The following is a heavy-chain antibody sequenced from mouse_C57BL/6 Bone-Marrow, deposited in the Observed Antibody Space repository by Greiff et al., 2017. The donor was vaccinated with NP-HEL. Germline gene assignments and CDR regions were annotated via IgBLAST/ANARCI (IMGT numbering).Heavy chain of an antibody. CDR3: ARGGITTVVAHYYAMDY. CDR2: IYPSDSET. V-gene: IGHV1-61*01. Sequence: QVQLQQPGAELVRPGSSVKLSCKASGYTFTSYWMDWVKQRPGQGLEWIGNIYPSDSETHYNQKFKDKATLTVDKSSSTAYMQLSSLTSEDSAVYYCARGGITTVVAHYYAMDYWGQGTSVTVSS. D-gene: IGHD1-1*01. CDR1: GYTFTSYW. J-gene: IGHJ4*01.